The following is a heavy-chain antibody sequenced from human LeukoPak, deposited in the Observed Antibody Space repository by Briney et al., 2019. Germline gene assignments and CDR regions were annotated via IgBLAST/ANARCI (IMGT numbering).Heavy chain of an antibody. Sequence: GGSLRLSCAASEFTVSNSYMTWVREAPGQGLEWVSVIYEGGGRYYGDSVKGRFTISKESFENTVYHQMNRLRADDTAVYYCARVDTVSGILVWGQGALVTVSS. CDR1: EFTVSNSY. CDR3: ARVDTVSGILV. D-gene: IGHD5-18*01. CDR2: IYEGGGR. V-gene: IGHV3-53*01. J-gene: IGHJ4*02.